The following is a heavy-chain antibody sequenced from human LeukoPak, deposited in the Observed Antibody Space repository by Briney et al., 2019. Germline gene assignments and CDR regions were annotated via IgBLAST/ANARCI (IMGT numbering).Heavy chain of an antibody. CDR1: GGSLWVYY. CDR3: ACSSTNYYYYGMDV. J-gene: IGHJ6*02. CDR2: INHRGTI. Sequence: PSETLSLTCAVYGGSLWVYYWSWLPHPPERGRECIGEINHRGTINSNPSLKSRVTISVDTSKNQFSLKLSSVTAADTGVYYCACSSTNYYYYGMDVWGQGTTVTVSS. V-gene: IGHV4-34*01. D-gene: IGHD2-2*01.